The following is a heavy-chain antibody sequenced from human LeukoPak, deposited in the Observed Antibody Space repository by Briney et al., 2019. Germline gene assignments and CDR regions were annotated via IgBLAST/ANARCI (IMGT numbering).Heavy chain of an antibody. Sequence: PGGSLRLSCAASGFSFSNAWMSWVRQTPGKGLEWVGRINSDGSSTSYADSVKGRFTISRDNAKNTLYLQMNSLRAEDTAVYYCARDGYCSSTSCYYFDYWGQGTLVTVSS. V-gene: IGHV3-74*01. CDR3: ARDGYCSSTSCYYFDY. CDR2: INSDGSST. CDR1: GFSFSNAW. J-gene: IGHJ4*02. D-gene: IGHD2-2*01.